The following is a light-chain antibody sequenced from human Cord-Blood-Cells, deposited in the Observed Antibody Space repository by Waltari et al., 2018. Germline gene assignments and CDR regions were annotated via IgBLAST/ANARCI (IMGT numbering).Light chain of an antibody. J-gene: IGLJ3*02. CDR1: SSDVGGYNY. V-gene: IGLV2-11*01. CDR3: CSYAGSYTWV. Sequence: QSALTQPRSVSGSPGQSVTISCTGTSSDVGGYNYVSWYQQHPGKAPKLMIYDVSKRPSGVPDLFAGSKFGNTASLTIAGLQAEDEADYYCCSYAGSYTWVFGGGTKLTVL. CDR2: DVS.